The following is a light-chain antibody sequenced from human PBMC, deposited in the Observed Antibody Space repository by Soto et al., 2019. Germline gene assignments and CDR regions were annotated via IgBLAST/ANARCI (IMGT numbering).Light chain of an antibody. CDR2: DAS. J-gene: IGKJ4*01. Sequence: DIQMTQSPSALSASVGDRVTITCQASQDISNYLNWYQQKPGKAPKLLIYDASTLQSGVPPRFSGSESGTDFTLTISSLQPEDSASYYCQQYYNSVLTFGGGTKVDIK. V-gene: IGKV1-39*01. CDR3: QQYYNSVLT. CDR1: QDISNY.